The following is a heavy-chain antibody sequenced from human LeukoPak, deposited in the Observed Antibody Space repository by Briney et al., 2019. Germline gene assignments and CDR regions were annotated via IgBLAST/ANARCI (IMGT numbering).Heavy chain of an antibody. CDR2: IYTSGST. J-gene: IGHJ4*02. CDR3: ARDVDTFFDY. D-gene: IGHD5-18*01. CDR1: SESIYSGIYY. V-gene: IGHV4-61*02. Sequence: SQTLSLTCTVSSESIYSGIYYWSWIRQPAGKRLEWIGRIYTSGSTYYNPSLKSRVTISLDTSKNQFSLTLISVTAADTAVYYCARDVDTFFDYWGRGTLVTVPS.